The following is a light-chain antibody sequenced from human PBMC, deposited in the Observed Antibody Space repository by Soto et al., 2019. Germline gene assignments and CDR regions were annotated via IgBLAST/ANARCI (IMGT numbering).Light chain of an antibody. CDR1: QSISSW. V-gene: IGKV1-5*01. CDR2: DAS. J-gene: IGKJ1*01. Sequence: DIQICHSPSTLSASVGDRVTITCRASQSISSWLAWYQQKLGRAPRLLIYDASSLESGVPSRFSGSGSGTEFTLTISSLQPDDFATYYCQQYNIYSGTFGQGTKV. CDR3: QQYNIYSGT.